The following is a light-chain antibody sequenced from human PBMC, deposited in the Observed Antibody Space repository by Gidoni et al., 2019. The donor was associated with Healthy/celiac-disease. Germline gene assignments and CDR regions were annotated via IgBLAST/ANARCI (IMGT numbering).Light chain of an antibody. J-gene: IGKJ4*01. CDR2: DAS. CDR3: QQYNSYPLT. V-gene: IGKV1-5*01. Sequence: DIQMTQSPSTLAASVGDRVTITCRASQSISSWLAWYQQKPGKAPKLLIYDASSLESGVPSRFSGSGSGKEFTLTISSLQPDDFATYYCQQYNSYPLTFGGGTKVEIK. CDR1: QSISSW.